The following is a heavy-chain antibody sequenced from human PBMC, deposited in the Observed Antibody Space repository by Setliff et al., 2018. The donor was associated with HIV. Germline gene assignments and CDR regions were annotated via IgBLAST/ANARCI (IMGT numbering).Heavy chain of an antibody. CDR1: GYIFTQYA. Sequence: ASVKVSCKTSGYIFTQYAVHWVRQAPGQRLEWMGWINGGNGKTKYSQKFQGRVTFTRDTSTTTAYMEVGSLRSEDTAVYYCARGVNTAKVEDFWGQGTLVTSPQ. V-gene: IGHV1-3*01. CDR3: ARGVNTAKVEDF. CDR2: INGGNGKT. D-gene: IGHD2-15*01. J-gene: IGHJ4*02.